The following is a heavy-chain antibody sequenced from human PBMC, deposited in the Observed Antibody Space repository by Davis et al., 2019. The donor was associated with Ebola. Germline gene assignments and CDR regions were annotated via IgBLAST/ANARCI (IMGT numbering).Heavy chain of an antibody. CDR3: ARLEGLAARPFDY. V-gene: IGHV4-31*03. CDR1: GGSISSGGYY. Sequence: MPSETLSLTCTVSGGSISSGGYYWSWIRQHPGKGLEWIGYIYYSGSTYYNPSLKSRVTISVDTSKNQFSLKLSSVTAADTAVYYCARLEGLAARPFDYWGQGTLVTVSS. CDR2: IYYSGST. D-gene: IGHD6-6*01. J-gene: IGHJ4*02.